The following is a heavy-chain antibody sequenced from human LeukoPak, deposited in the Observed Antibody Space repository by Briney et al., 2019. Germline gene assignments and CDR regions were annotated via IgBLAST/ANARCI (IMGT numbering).Heavy chain of an antibody. CDR3: AKDKSSSIVGATALDY. D-gene: IGHD1-26*01. CDR1: GFTFDDYA. J-gene: IGHJ4*01. CDR2: ISWNSGSI. Sequence: PGRSLRLSCAASGFTFDDYAMHWVRQAPGKGLEWVSGISWNSGSIGYADSVKGRFTISRDNAKNSLYLQMNSLRAEDTALYYCAKDKSSSIVGATALDYWDHGTLVTVSS. V-gene: IGHV3-9*01.